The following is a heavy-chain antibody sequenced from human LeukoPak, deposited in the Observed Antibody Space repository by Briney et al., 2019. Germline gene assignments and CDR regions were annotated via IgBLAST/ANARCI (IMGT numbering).Heavy chain of an antibody. CDR3: ARDPYDSSGYRTYYFDY. CDR2: LSGSGGST. D-gene: IGHD3-22*01. V-gene: IGHV3-23*01. Sequence: GGSLRLSCAASGFTFSIYGMTWVRQAPGKGLEWVSALSGSGGSTYYADSVKGRFTISRDNAKNSLYLQMNSLRAEDTALYYCARDPYDSSGYRTYYFDYWGQGTLVTVSS. CDR1: GFTFSIYG. J-gene: IGHJ4*02.